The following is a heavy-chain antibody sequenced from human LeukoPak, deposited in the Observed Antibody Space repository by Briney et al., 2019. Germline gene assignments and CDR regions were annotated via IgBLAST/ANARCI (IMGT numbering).Heavy chain of an antibody. V-gene: IGHV1-2*02. CDR3: ARDTFGVVIHRFDP. D-gene: IGHD3-3*01. J-gene: IGHJ5*02. CDR1: GYTFTGYY. CDR2: INPNSGGT. Sequence: ASVKVSCKASGYTFTGYYMHWVRQAPGQGLEWMGWINPNSGGTNYAQKFQGRVTMTRDTSISTAYMELSRLRSDDTAVYYCARDTFGVVIHRFDPWGQGILVTVSS.